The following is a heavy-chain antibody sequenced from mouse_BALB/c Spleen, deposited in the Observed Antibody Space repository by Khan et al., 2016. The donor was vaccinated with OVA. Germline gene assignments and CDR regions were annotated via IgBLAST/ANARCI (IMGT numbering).Heavy chain of an antibody. Sequence: QIQLVQSGPELKKPGETVKISCKASGYTFTNYGMNWVKQAPGKGLKWMGWINTYTGEPTYADDFKGRFVFSLETSASPAYLQISNLKKEDMTTYFCARISSYWYSDVWGAGTTVTVS. D-gene: IGHD6-2*01. CDR1: GYTFTNYG. J-gene: IGHJ1*01. V-gene: IGHV9-1*02. CDR2: INTYTGEP. CDR3: ARISSYWYSDV.